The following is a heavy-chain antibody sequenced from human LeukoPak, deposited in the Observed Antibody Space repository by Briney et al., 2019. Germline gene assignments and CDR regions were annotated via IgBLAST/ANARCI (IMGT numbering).Heavy chain of an antibody. J-gene: IGHJ4*02. D-gene: IGHD3-16*01. CDR2: VYFSGST. CDR3: TRGAGWLIDY. Sequence: SETLSLTCTVSGASISPYYWSWIRQPPGKGLEWIGYVYFSGSTSYNPSLQSRVTLSVDTSKNQISLKLSSVTAADTAVYYCTRGAGWLIDYWGQGILVTVSS. V-gene: IGHV4-59*01. CDR1: GASISPYY.